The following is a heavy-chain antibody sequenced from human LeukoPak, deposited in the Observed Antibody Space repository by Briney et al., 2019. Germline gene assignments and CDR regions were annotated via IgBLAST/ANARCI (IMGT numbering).Heavy chain of an antibody. J-gene: IGHJ5*02. D-gene: IGHD1-1*01. CDR2: VNEDGTAK. V-gene: IGHV3-7*01. CDR3: EVPATA. CDR1: GFTCSSCW. Sequence: GGSLRLSCAVSGFTCSSCWMNWVRQAPGKGLEWVATVNEDGTAKFYVDSVKGRFTIFRDNTRSSLDLQMNSLTVEDTAMYYCEVPATAWGQGTLVTVSS.